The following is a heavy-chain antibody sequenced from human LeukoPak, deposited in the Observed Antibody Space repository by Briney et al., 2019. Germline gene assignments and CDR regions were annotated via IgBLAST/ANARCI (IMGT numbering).Heavy chain of an antibody. J-gene: IGHJ4*02. CDR3: ARDSLVVDGDSSRMFDY. Sequence: GGSLRLSCAASGFTFSSYAMSWVRQAPGKGLEWVAVISYDGNNEYYADSVKGRFTISRDNSKNMLYLQMNTVRAEDTAVFYCARDSLVVDGDSSRMFDYWGQGTLVTVSS. V-gene: IGHV3-30-3*01. D-gene: IGHD6-19*01. CDR2: ISYDGNNE. CDR1: GFTFSSYA.